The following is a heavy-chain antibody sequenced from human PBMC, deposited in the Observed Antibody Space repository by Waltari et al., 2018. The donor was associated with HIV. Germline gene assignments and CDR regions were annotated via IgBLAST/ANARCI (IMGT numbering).Heavy chain of an antibody. CDR2: GNPDDSGT. D-gene: IGHD1-1*01. V-gene: IGHV3-74*03. J-gene: IGHJ5*02. CDR1: GFTFRTTW. Sequence: EVQLVESGGGLVQPGESLRLPCGASGFTFRTTWMHWVRQAPRGGVGWGSRGNPDDSGTSYGESVKGRFTIARDNAKNTVYLQMNSLRAEDTAVYYCATTTTTTYFSWSQGTLVTVSS. CDR3: ATTTTTTYFS.